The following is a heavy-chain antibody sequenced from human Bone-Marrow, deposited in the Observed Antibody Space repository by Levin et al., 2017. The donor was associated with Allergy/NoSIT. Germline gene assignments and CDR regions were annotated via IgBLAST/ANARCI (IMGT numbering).Heavy chain of an antibody. CDR3: QAWNYDEPSEDHYYGMNV. D-gene: IGHD1-7*01. V-gene: IGHV1-8*01. CDR1: GFTFTTYD. J-gene: IGHJ6*01. Sequence: GESLKISCKASGFTFTTYDLYWVRQAAGQGLEWVGWMSPKTGNTAYARKFEGRVTMTSDTSISTAYMDLTGLTSEDTAVYYCQAWNYDEPSEDHYYGMNVWGQGTTVTVSS. CDR2: MSPKTGNT.